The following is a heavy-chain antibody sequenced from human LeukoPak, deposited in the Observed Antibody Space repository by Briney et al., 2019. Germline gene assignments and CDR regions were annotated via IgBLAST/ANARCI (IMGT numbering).Heavy chain of an antibody. CDR1: GGSFSGYY. J-gene: IGHJ4*02. D-gene: IGHD5-24*01. V-gene: IGHV4-34*01. CDR3: ARHKRDGYNPFDY. Sequence: PSETLSLTCAVYGGSFSGYYWSWIRQPPGKGLEWIGEINNSGSTNYNPSLKSRVTISVGTSKNQFSLKLSSVTAADTAVYYCARHKRDGYNPFDYWGQGTLVTVSS. CDR2: INNSGST.